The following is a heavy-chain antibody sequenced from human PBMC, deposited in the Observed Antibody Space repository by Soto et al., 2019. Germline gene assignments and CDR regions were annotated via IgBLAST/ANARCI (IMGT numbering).Heavy chain of an antibody. D-gene: IGHD3-16*02. CDR2: INHSGST. Sequence: QVQLQQWGAGLLKPSETLSLTCAVYGGSFSGYYWSWIRQPPGKGLEWIGKINHSGSTNYNPSLKSRVTISVDTSKNQFSLKLSSVTAADTAVYYCARSGYLPLTSWGQGTLVPVSS. V-gene: IGHV4-34*02. J-gene: IGHJ5*02. CDR1: GGSFSGYY. CDR3: ARSGYLPLTS.